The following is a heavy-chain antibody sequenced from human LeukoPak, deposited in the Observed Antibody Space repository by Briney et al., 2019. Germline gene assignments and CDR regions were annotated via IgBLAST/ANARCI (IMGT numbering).Heavy chain of an antibody. J-gene: IGHJ6*02. V-gene: IGHV4-59*01. CDR3: ARSGDVAVYYSYGMDV. Sequence: NPSETLSLTCTVSGGSISSYYWSWIRQPPGKGLEWIGYIFYSGSTNYNPSLKSRVTISVDTSKNQFSLKLSSVTAADTAVYYCARSGDVAVYYSYGMDVWGQGTTVTVSS. CDR2: IFYSGST. CDR1: GGSISSYY. D-gene: IGHD2-15*01.